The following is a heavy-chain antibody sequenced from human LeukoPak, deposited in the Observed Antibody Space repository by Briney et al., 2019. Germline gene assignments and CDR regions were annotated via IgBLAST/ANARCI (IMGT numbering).Heavy chain of an antibody. CDR3: ARGGGPRRDGYNRYDY. V-gene: IGHV1-69*05. J-gene: IGHJ4*02. D-gene: IGHD5-24*01. CDR2: IIPIFGTA. Sequence: SVKVSCKASGYTFTSYGISWVRQAPGQGLEWMGGIIPIFGTANYAQKFQGRVTITTDESTSTAYMELSSLRSEDTAVYYCARGGGPRRDGYNRYDYWGQGTLVTVSS. CDR1: GYTFTSYG.